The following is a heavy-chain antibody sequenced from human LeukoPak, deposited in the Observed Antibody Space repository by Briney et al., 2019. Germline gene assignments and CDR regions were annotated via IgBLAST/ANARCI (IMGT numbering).Heavy chain of an antibody. CDR1: GFTFSRSG. Sequence: QAWGSLRLSCVASGFTFSRSGMQWVRQAPGKGLEWVAFIRYDGSNKYYADSVKGRFTISRDNAKNSLYLQMNSLRAEDTAVYYCARYHRRIGQHTGFDFDYWGREPWSPSPQ. V-gene: IGHV3-30*02. CDR3: ARYHRRIGQHTGFDFDY. D-gene: IGHD1-26*01. CDR2: IRYDGSNK. J-gene: IGHJ4*02.